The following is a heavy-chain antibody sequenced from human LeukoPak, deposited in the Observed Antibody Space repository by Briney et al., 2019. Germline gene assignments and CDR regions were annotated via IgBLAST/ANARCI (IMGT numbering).Heavy chain of an antibody. Sequence: PGGSLRLSCAASGFSFSSYAVHWVRQAAGKGLEWVAITTSDESNKHYADSVKGRFTISRDNSKNTLYLQMNSLRAEDTAVYYCARESGALRGYSFGLWGQGTLVTVSS. CDR2: TTSDESNK. J-gene: IGHJ4*02. CDR1: GFSFSSYA. V-gene: IGHV3-30-3*01. D-gene: IGHD5-18*01. CDR3: ARESGALRGYSFGL.